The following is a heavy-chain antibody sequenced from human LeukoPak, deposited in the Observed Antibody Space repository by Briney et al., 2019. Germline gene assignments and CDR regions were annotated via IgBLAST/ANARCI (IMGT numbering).Heavy chain of an antibody. CDR3: AKGYVSRGYFDD. CDR1: GFPFSSYW. CDR2: IKQDGSKK. J-gene: IGHJ4*02. Sequence: GGSLRLSCVASGFPFSSYWMTWVRQAPGKGLEWVANIKQDGSKKSYADSVKGRFTISRDNAKNSLYLQMNSLKAEDTALYYCAKGYVSRGYFDDWGQGTLVTVSS. V-gene: IGHV3-7*03. D-gene: IGHD1-1*01.